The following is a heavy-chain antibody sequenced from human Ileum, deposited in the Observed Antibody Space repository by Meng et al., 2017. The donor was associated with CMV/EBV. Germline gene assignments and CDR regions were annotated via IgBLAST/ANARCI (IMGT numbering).Heavy chain of an antibody. V-gene: IGHV3-7*01. D-gene: IGHD3-3*01. CDR3: ARVSSEDFWSGRYPSGCYGMDV. Sequence: GGSLRLSCAASGFTFSSYWMTWVRQAPGKGLEWVANIKEDGSDKYYVDSVRGRFTISRDNAKNSLYLQMNRLRVEDTAVYYCARVSSEDFWSGRYPSGCYGMDVWGQGTTVTVSS. CDR2: IKEDGSDK. CDR1: GFTFSSYW. J-gene: IGHJ6*02.